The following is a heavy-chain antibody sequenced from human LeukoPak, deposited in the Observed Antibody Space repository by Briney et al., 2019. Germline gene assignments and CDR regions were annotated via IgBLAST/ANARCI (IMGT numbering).Heavy chain of an antibody. CDR2: INHSGST. CDR1: GGSFSGYY. V-gene: IGHV4-34*01. Sequence: SETLSLTCAVYGGSFSGYYWSWIRQPPGKGLEWIGEINHSGSTNYNPSLKSRVTMSVDTSKNQFSLKLSSVTAADTAVYYCARESSGVIFDYWGQGTLVTVSS. J-gene: IGHJ4*02. D-gene: IGHD3-16*01. CDR3: ARESSGVIFDY.